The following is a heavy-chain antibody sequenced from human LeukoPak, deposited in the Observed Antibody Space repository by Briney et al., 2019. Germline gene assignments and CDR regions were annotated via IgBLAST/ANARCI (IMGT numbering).Heavy chain of an antibody. CDR1: GGTISSYH. CDR2: IYYSGST. J-gene: IGHJ4*02. D-gene: IGHD2-15*01. Sequence: PSETLSLTCTVSGGTISSYHWSWIPQPPGKGLEWIGYIYYSGSTNYNPSLNSRDTISVDTIKNHFSLQLSSVTAADPIVYYSAAQSTTGNLVSGGEIDYWGQGNPGPVSP. CDR3: AAQSTTGNLVSGGEIDY. V-gene: IGHV4-59*08.